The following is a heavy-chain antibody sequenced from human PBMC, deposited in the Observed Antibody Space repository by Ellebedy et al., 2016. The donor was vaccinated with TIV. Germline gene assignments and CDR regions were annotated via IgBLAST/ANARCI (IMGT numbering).Heavy chain of an antibody. D-gene: IGHD6-19*01. CDR2: IYWDDDK. V-gene: IGHV2-5*02. Sequence: SGPTLVKPTQTLTLTCTFSGFSLSTSGVGVGWIRQPPGKALEWLALIYWDDDKRYSPSLKSRLTITKDTSKNQVVLTMTNMDPVDTATYYCAHGGIAVAGNWFDPWGQGTLVTVSS. J-gene: IGHJ5*02. CDR1: GFSLSTSGVG. CDR3: AHGGIAVAGNWFDP.